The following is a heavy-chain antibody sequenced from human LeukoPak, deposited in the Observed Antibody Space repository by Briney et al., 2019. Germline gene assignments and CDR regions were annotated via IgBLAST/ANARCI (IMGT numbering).Heavy chain of an antibody. CDR2: ISSSGGST. V-gene: IGHV3-23*01. J-gene: IGHJ4*02. CDR1: GFTYSSYA. D-gene: IGHD7-27*01. Sequence: AGGSLRLSCAASGFTYSSYAMSWVRQAPGKGLEWVSAISSSGGSTYYADSVKGRFTISRDNSKNTLFLQMNSLRAEDTAVYYCAKGESNWDYYFDYWGQGTLVTVSS. CDR3: AKGESNWDYYFDY.